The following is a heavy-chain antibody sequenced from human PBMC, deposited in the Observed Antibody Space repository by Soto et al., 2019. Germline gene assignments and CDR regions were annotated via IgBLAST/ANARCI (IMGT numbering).Heavy chain of an antibody. CDR3: ADSSGYYWYFDL. J-gene: IGHJ2*01. Sequence: LSLTCTVSGGSISSSSYYWGWIRQPPGKGLEWIGSIYYSGSTYYNPSLKSRVTISVDTSKNQFSLKLSSVTAADTAVYYCADSSGYYWYFDLWGRGTLVTVSS. CDR1: GGSISSSSYY. V-gene: IGHV4-39*01. D-gene: IGHD3-22*01. CDR2: IYYSGST.